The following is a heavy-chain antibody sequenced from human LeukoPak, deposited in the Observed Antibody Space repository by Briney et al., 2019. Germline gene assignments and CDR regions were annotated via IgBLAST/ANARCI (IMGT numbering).Heavy chain of an antibody. CDR3: AKEGGSYDNFDY. J-gene: IGHJ4*02. CDR1: GYTFTGYY. V-gene: IGHV1-2*06. D-gene: IGHD1-26*01. CDR2: ISPNSGGT. Sequence: GASVKVSCTASGYTFTGYYFHWVRQAPGQGLEWMGRISPNSGGTNYAQKFQGRVTMTRDTSISTAYMELSRLKSDDTAVYYCAKEGGSYDNFDYWGQGTLVTVSS.